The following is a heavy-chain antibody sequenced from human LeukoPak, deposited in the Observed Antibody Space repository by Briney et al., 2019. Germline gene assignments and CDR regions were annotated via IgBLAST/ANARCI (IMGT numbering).Heavy chain of an antibody. CDR2: ISYDGSNK. Sequence: GGSLRLSCAASGFTFSSYAMHWVRQAPGKGLEWVAVISYDGSNKYYADSVKGRFTISRDNAKNSLYLQMNSLRAEDTAVYYCARSKDFDYYDSSGSEGDAFDIWGQGTMVTVSS. J-gene: IGHJ3*02. V-gene: IGHV3-30-3*01. CDR3: ARSKDFDYYDSSGSEGDAFDI. D-gene: IGHD3-22*01. CDR1: GFTFSSYA.